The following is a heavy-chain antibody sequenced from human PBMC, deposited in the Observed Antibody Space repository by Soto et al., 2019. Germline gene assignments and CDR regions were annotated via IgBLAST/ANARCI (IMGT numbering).Heavy chain of an antibody. V-gene: IGHV4-30-4*01. J-gene: IGHJ3*02. Sequence: PSETLSLTCTVSGGSISSGDYYWSWIRQPPGKGLEWIGYIYYSGSTYYSPSLKSRVTISVDTPKNQFSLKLSSVTAADTAVYYCAREGGFVAANDAFDIWGQGTMVTVSS. CDR1: GGSISSGDYY. CDR2: IYYSGST. D-gene: IGHD2-15*01. CDR3: AREGGFVAANDAFDI.